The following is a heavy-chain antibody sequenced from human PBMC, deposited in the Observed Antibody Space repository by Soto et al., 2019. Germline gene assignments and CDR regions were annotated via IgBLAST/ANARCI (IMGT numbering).Heavy chain of an antibody. V-gene: IGHV3-30-3*01. J-gene: IGHJ4*02. Sequence: HPXESLRRSCASSGFPFRSYAMHWVRQAPGKGLEWVAVISYDGSNKYYADSVKGRFTISRDNSKNTLYLQMNSLRAEDTAVYYCAREFGKYDYAFWSGYCYDYWGQGTLVTVSS. CDR1: GFPFRSYA. CDR2: ISYDGSNK. D-gene: IGHD3-3*01. CDR3: AREFGKYDYAFWSGYCYDY.